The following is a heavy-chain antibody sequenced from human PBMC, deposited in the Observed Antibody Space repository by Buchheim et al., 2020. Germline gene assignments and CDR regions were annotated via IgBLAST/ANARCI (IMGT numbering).Heavy chain of an antibody. J-gene: IGHJ4*02. V-gene: IGHV3-30-3*01. CDR1: GFTFSSYA. Sequence: QVQLVESGGGVVQPGRSLRLSCAASGFTFSSYAMHWVRQAPGKGLEWVAVISYDGSNKYYADSVKGRFTISRDNSKNTLYLQMNSLRAEDTAVYYCARGWRAVAGFFDYWGQGT. D-gene: IGHD6-19*01. CDR3: ARGWRAVAGFFDY. CDR2: ISYDGSNK.